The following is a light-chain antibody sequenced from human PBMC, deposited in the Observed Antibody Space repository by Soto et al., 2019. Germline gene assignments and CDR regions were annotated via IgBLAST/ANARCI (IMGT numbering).Light chain of an antibody. CDR3: SSYTTSSPPVV. J-gene: IGLJ2*01. Sequence: QSALTQPASVSGSPGQSITISCTGTSSDVGGYNYVSWYQQHPGKAPKLMIYDVSNRPSGVSNRFSGSKSGNTASLTISGLQAEDEVDYYCSSYTTSSPPVVFGGGTKLAAL. CDR1: SSDVGGYNY. V-gene: IGLV2-14*01. CDR2: DVS.